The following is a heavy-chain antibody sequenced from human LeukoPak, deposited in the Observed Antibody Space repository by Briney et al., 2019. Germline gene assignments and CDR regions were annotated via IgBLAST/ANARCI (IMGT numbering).Heavy chain of an antibody. CDR1: GYSISSGYY. Sequence: SETLSLTCAVSGYSISSGYYWGWIRQPPGKGLEWIGSIYHSGSTYYNPSLKSRVTISVDTSKNQFSLKLSSVTAADTAVYYCARSEMVRGVLYYFDHWGQGTLVTVSS. J-gene: IGHJ4*02. CDR3: ARSEMVRGVLYYFDH. V-gene: IGHV4-38-2*01. D-gene: IGHD3-10*01. CDR2: IYHSGST.